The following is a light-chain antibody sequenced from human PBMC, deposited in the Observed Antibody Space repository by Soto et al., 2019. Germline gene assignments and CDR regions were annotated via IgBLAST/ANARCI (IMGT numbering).Light chain of an antibody. CDR1: SSDIGAYNS. CDR3: AAWHDSLNGWV. J-gene: IGLJ3*02. CDR2: EVS. Sequence: QSVLTQPPSASGSPGQSVTISCTGTSSDIGAYNSVSWYQHHPGKAPKLVIYEVSKGPSGVPDRFSGSKSGNTASLTVSGLQAEDEADYYCAAWHDSLNGWVFGGGTKLTVL. V-gene: IGLV2-8*01.